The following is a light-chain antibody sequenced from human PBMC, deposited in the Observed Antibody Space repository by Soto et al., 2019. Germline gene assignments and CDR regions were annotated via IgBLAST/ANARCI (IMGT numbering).Light chain of an antibody. CDR2: EVS. CDR1: SSDVSTNNR. Sequence: QSALTQPPSVSGSPGQSVTISCTGTSSDVSTNNRVSWYQQSPGTAPKLMIYEVSNRPSGVPDRFSGSKSGNTASLTISGLQAEDEADYYCGLYTTDSTWVFGGGTKLTVL. CDR3: GLYTTDSTWV. V-gene: IGLV2-18*01. J-gene: IGLJ3*02.